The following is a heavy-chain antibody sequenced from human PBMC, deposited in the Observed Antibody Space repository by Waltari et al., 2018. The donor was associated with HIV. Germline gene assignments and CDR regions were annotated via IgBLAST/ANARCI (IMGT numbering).Heavy chain of an antibody. CDR1: GFSISNYW. V-gene: IGHV3-74*03. CDR2: VKIDGLTT. Sequence: EEQLVESGGGLVQPGGSLRLSCAASGFSISNYWMHWVRQAPGKGLECVSFVKIDGLTTKYADSVKGLFTISRDNAKNTVYLQMNSLRAEDTAVYYCATGAIDAFEIWGQGTKVTVSS. CDR3: ATGAIDAFEI. D-gene: IGHD1-26*01. J-gene: IGHJ3*02.